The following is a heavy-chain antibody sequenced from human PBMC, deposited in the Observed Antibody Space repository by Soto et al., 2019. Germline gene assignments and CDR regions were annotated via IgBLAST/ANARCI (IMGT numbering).Heavy chain of an antibody. CDR3: VGDDGTAAAGPYYPYALDV. CDR2: IWYDGENK. J-gene: IGHJ6*02. D-gene: IGHD6-13*01. CDR1: GFVFSRFG. Sequence: QVQLVESGGGVVQPGESLRLACEGSGFVFSRFGMHWVRQAPGKGLEWVAVIWYDGENKYYGDSVKGRFTISRDNSKKTVYLQMSRLGVDVTAVYYCVGDDGTAAAGPYYPYALDVWGQGTTVTVSS. V-gene: IGHV3-33*08.